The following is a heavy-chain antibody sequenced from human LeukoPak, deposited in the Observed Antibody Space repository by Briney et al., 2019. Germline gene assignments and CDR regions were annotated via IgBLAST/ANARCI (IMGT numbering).Heavy chain of an antibody. CDR2: FDPEDGET. Sequence: ASVKVSCKVSGYTLTELSIHWVRQAPGKGLEWMGGFDPEDGETIYAQKFQGRVTMTEDTSTDTAYMELSSLRSEDTAVYYCATVRYYDSSGFWANWFDPWGQGTLVTVSS. V-gene: IGHV1-24*01. J-gene: IGHJ5*02. CDR1: GYTLTELS. CDR3: ATVRYYDSSGFWANWFDP. D-gene: IGHD3-22*01.